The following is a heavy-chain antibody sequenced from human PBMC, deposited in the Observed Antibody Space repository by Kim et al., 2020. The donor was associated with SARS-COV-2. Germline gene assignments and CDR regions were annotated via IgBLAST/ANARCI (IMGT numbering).Heavy chain of an antibody. CDR3: ARAQQWLGGYYYYGMDV. J-gene: IGHJ6*02. V-gene: IGHV4-59*01. Sequence: LKSRVTISVETSKNQFSLKLSAVTAADMAVYYCARAQQWLGGYYYYGMDVWGQGTTVTVSS. D-gene: IGHD6-19*01.